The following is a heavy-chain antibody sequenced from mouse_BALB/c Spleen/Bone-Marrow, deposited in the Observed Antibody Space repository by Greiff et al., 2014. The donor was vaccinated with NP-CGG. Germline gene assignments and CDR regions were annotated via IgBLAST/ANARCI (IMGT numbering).Heavy chain of an antibody. CDR3: ARGGISVDY. CDR2: IYPGDGDT. V-gene: IGHV1-80*01. CDR1: GYAFSTYW. J-gene: IGHJ2*01. Sequence: QVQLQQSGAELVRPGSSVKISCKSSGYAFSTYWINWVKQRPGQGLEWIGQIYPGDGDTDFNGKFKGKATLTADRSSNTAYMEFSSLTSEDSAVYFCARGGISVDYWGQGTTFTVSS.